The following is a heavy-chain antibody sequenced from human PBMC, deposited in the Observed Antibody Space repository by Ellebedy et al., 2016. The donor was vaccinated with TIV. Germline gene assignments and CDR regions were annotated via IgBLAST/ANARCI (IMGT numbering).Heavy chain of an antibody. CDR1: GFTFDDYA. J-gene: IGHJ4*02. D-gene: IGHD3-16*01. CDR2: ISWNSGSI. CDR3: ARDDDVG. Sequence: SLKISXAASGFTFDDYAMHWVRQAPGKGLEWVSGISWNSGSIGYADSVKGRFTISRDNAKNSLYLQMNSLRAEDTALYYCARDDDVGWGQGTLVTVSS. V-gene: IGHV3-9*01.